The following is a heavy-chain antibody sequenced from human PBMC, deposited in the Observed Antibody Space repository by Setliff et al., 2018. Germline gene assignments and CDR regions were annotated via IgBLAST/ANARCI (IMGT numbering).Heavy chain of an antibody. V-gene: IGHV4-39*01. CDR1: GGSFTGTTYY. CDR2: IINSGST. J-gene: IGHJ1*01. Sequence: SETLSLTCTVSGGSFTGTTYYWGWIRQSPGKGLEWIGTIINSGSTYYNPSLKSRVTMSVDTSKSQLSLKLSSVTAADTAVYYCESQDRFYDRSVFVEYFQHWGQGALVTVSS. D-gene: IGHD3-22*01. CDR3: ESQDRFYDRSVFVEYFQH.